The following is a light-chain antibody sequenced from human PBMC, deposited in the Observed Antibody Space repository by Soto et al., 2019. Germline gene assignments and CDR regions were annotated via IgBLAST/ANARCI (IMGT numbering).Light chain of an antibody. Sequence: DIQMTQSPSSLSASLGDRVTITCRASQGIGVYLAWFQQKPGKVPKLLIYAASALQSGVRSRFSGSGSGTDFTLTISSLQPEDFATYYCQKYNSAPLTFGGGTKVEIK. CDR2: AAS. J-gene: IGKJ4*01. CDR3: QKYNSAPLT. V-gene: IGKV1-27*01. CDR1: QGIGVY.